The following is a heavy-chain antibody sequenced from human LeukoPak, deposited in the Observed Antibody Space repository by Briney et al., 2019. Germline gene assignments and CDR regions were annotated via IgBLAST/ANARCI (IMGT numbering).Heavy chain of an antibody. J-gene: IGHJ3*02. CDR3: ARRDCVWGSYRYSAFDI. Sequence: SETLSLTCAVYGGSFSGYYWSWIRQPPGKGLEWIGEINHSGSTNYNPSLKSRVTISVDTSKNQFSLKLSSVTAADTAVYYCARRDCVWGSYRYSAFDIWGQGTMVTVSS. V-gene: IGHV4-34*01. CDR1: GGSFSGYY. D-gene: IGHD3-16*02. CDR2: INHSGST.